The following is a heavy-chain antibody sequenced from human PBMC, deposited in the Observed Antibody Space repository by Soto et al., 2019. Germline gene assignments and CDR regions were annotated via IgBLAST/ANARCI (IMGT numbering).Heavy chain of an antibody. V-gene: IGHV3-21*01. CDR1: GSTFRTYG. CDR2: ISNSGDYI. CDR3: ARDESAGSSTRY. J-gene: IGHJ4*02. Sequence: GGSLRLSCTASGSTFRTYGMNWVRQAPGKGLEWVSSISNSGDYIYYADSVQGRFTISRDNAKNSLYLQMNSLRAEDTAVYFCARDESAGSSTRYWGQGTLVTVSS. D-gene: IGHD2-2*01.